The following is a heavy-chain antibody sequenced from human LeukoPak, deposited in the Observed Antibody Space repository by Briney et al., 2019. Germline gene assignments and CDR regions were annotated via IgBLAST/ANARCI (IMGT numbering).Heavy chain of an antibody. V-gene: IGHV5-51*01. CDR2: IYPGDSDT. CDR1: GYDFTGYW. D-gene: IGHD5-12*01. CDR3: GRQTGAYDLDY. J-gene: IGHJ4*02. Sequence: GESLKISCKVSGYDFTGYWIAWVRQMPGKGLEWMGIIYPGDSDTRYSPSFQGRVTISADKSTSTAFLQWSSLRASDTAMYYCGRQTGAYDLDYWGQGTLVTVSS.